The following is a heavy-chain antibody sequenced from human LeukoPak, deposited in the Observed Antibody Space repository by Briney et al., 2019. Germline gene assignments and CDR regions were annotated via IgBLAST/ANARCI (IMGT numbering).Heavy chain of an antibody. CDR2: IYYSGST. Sequence: KPSETLSLTCTVAGSSISSYNWSWIRQPQGKRLEWIGYIYYSGSTNYNPSLKSGVTISVDTSKNQVSLKLSSVTAADTAVYYCARWIQNDAFDIWGQGTMVTVSS. CDR3: ARWIQNDAFDI. J-gene: IGHJ3*02. CDR1: GSSISSYN. D-gene: IGHD5-18*01. V-gene: IGHV4-59*01.